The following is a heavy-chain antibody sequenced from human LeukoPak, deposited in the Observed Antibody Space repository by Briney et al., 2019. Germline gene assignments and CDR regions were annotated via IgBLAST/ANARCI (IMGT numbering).Heavy chain of an antibody. D-gene: IGHD3-22*01. CDR3: VSVKGESGDYDRSHFDY. CDR1: GYTFTSYG. CDR2: ISAYNGNT. J-gene: IGHJ4*02. V-gene: IGHV1-18*01. Sequence: GASVKVSCKASGYTFTSYGISWVRQAPGQGLEWMGWISAYNGNTNYAQKLQGRVTMTTDTSTSTAYMDLKKLRSEDTGVYYCVSVKGESGDYDRSHFDYWGQGTLVTVSS.